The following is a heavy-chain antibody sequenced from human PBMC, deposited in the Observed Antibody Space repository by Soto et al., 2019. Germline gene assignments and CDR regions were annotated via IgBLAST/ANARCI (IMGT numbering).Heavy chain of an antibody. J-gene: IGHJ4*02. CDR2: IWYDGSNK. D-gene: IGHD6-19*01. V-gene: IGHV3-33*08. Sequence: PGGSLRLSCAASGFTFSSYAMHWVRQAPGKGLEWVGVIWYDGSNKYYADSVKGRFTMSRDNSKNRLCLRMNSLRGDGTAVYYWGRADSSGVAFDYWGTGT. CDR1: GFTFSSYA. CDR3: GRADSSGVAFDY.